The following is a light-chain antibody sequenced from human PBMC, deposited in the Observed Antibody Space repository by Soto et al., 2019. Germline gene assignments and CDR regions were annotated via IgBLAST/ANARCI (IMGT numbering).Light chain of an antibody. CDR1: QSVDSSY. V-gene: IGKV3-20*01. J-gene: IGKJ1*01. Sequence: EIVLTQSPGTLSLSPGERATLSCRASQSVDSSYLAWYQQKPGQAPRLLIYAASSRATGISDRFSGSGSGTDFTLTISRLQPEDFAVYYCQQYGSSRTFGQGTKVDIK. CDR2: AAS. CDR3: QQYGSSRT.